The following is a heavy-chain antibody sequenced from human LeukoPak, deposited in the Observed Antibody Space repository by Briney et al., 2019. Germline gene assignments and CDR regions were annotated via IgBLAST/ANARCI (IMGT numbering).Heavy chain of an antibody. CDR1: GFTFSDYY. CDR2: ISSSGSTI. V-gene: IGHV3-11*01. D-gene: IGHD5-18*01. J-gene: IGHJ4*02. CDR3: AKGIQLWAYLFDY. Sequence: GGSLRLSCAASGFTFSDYYMSWIRQAPGKGLEWVSYISSSGSTIYYADSVKGRFTISRDNAKNSLYLQMNSLRAEDTAVYYCAKGIQLWAYLFDYWGQGTLVTVSS.